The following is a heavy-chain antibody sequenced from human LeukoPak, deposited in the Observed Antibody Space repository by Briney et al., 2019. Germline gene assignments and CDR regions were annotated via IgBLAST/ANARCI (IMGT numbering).Heavy chain of an antibody. Sequence: GGSLRLSCAASGFTFSAYEMNWVRQAPGKGLEWISYITSSGSTIYYADSVKGRFTISRDNAKNLMFLQMNSLRVEDTAVYYCARGGARYCTSSSCYEDWFDPWGQGILVTVSS. CDR3: ARGGARYCTSSSCYEDWFDP. V-gene: IGHV3-48*03. CDR2: ITSSGSTI. D-gene: IGHD2-2*01. CDR1: GFTFSAYE. J-gene: IGHJ5*02.